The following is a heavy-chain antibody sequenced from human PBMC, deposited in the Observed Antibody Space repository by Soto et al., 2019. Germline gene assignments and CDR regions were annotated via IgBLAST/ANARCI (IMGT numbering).Heavy chain of an antibody. CDR2: ISSSGSTI. CDR1: GFTFSSYE. D-gene: IGHD5-12*01. J-gene: IGHJ6*02. CDR3: AKSGYDTNYYYYYGMDV. V-gene: IGHV3-48*03. Sequence: GGSLRLSCAASGFTFSSYEMNWVRQAPGKGLEWVSYISSSGSTIYYADSVKGRFTISRDNAKNSLYLQMNSLRAEDTAVYYCAKSGYDTNYYYYYGMDVWGQGTTVTVSS.